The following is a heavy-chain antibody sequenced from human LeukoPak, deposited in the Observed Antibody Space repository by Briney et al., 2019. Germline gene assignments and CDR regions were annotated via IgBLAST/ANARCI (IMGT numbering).Heavy chain of an antibody. CDR3: ARDSGGYNPNY. CDR2: ISSSSSYI. D-gene: IGHD5-24*01. CDR1: GFTFSSYS. V-gene: IGHV3-21*01. J-gene: IGHJ4*02. Sequence: GGSLRLSCAASGFTFSSYSMNWVRQAPGKGLEWVSSISSSSSYIYYADSVKGRFTISRGNAKNSLYLQMNSLRAEDTAVFYCARDSGGYNPNYWGQGTLVTVSS.